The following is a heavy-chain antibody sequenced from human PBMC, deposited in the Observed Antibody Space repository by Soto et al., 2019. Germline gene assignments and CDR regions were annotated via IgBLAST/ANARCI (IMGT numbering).Heavy chain of an antibody. CDR3: ARDFPFRGQDGIRYTVPVSAFLLHRSSDL. J-gene: IGHJ2*01. V-gene: IGHV3-21*01. CDR2: ISSSSSYI. D-gene: IGHD3-10*01. Sequence: KGMEWVSSISSSSSYIYYADSVKGQFTISRDNAKNSLYLQMNSLRAEDTAVYYCARDFPFRGQDGIRYTVPVSAFLLHRSSDL.